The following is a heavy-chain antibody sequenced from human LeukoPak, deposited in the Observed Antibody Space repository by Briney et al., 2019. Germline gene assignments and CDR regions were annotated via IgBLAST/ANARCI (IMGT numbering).Heavy chain of an antibody. J-gene: IGHJ1*01. CDR1: GFTFDISA. D-gene: IGHD4/OR15-4a*01. CDR2: ISGSCGST. Sequence: GGSLRLSCAASGFTFDISAMNWVRQAPGKGLEWVSSISGSCGSTYYADSVKGRFTISRDNSKNTVYLQINSLRAEDTAVYYCAKDLGAYRLFQNWGQGTLVTVSS. CDR3: AKDLGAYRLFQN. V-gene: IGHV3-23*01.